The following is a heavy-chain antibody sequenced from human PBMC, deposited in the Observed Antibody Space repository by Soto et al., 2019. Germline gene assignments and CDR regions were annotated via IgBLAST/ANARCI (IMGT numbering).Heavy chain of an antibody. CDR2: INAGNGNT. CDR3: ARTAYSSGWYDYYFDY. J-gene: IGHJ4*02. V-gene: IGHV1-3*01. CDR1: GYTFTSYA. D-gene: IGHD6-19*01. Sequence: QVQLVQSGAEVKKPGASVKVSCKASGYTFTSYAMHWVRQAPGQRLEWMGWINAGNGNTKYSQKFQGRVTITRDTSASTAYMELSSLRSEDTAVYYCARTAYSSGWYDYYFDYWGQGTLVTVSS.